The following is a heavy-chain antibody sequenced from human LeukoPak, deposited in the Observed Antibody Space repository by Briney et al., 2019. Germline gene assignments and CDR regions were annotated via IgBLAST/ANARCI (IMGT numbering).Heavy chain of an antibody. CDR1: GYTFTSYG. V-gene: IGHV1-18*01. CDR3: AREGSGYPNPFDY. J-gene: IGHJ4*02. D-gene: IGHD3-22*01. CDR2: ISAYNGNT. Sequence: ASVKVSCKASGYTFTSYGISWVRQAPGQGLEWMGWISAYNGNTNYAQKFQGRVTITADESTSTAYMELSSLRSEDTAVYYCAREGSGYPNPFDYWGQGTLVTVSS.